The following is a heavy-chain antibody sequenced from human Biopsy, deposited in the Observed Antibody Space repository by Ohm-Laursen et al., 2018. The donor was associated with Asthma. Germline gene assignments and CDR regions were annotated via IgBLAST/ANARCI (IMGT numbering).Heavy chain of an antibody. Sequence: SLRLSCAASGFTVSRGHMFWVRQAPGKGLEWVSVIYSGGTSHTADSVRGRFTISRDFSKNTLHLQMHSLRVEDTAVYYCARGDSSGWSHYYFDSWGQGTLVTVSS. D-gene: IGHD6-19*01. J-gene: IGHJ4*02. CDR2: IYSGGTS. CDR1: GFTVSRGH. CDR3: ARGDSSGWSHYYFDS. V-gene: IGHV3-53*01.